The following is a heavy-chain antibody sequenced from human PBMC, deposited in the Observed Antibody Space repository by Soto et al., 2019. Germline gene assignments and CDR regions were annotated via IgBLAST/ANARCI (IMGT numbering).Heavy chain of an antibody. J-gene: IGHJ4*02. V-gene: IGHV4-38-2*01. CDR1: GYSISSCYY. Sequence: ASETLSLTCAVSGYSISSCYYWGWIRQPPGKGLECILEISQSGNTNYSPSLKSRVSISIDTSKKQFSLNLASVSAADTAVYYCARAPKVSGSSQTRPDFWGQGTLVTVSS. D-gene: IGHD6-6*01. CDR3: ARAPKVSGSSQTRPDF. CDR2: ISQSGNT.